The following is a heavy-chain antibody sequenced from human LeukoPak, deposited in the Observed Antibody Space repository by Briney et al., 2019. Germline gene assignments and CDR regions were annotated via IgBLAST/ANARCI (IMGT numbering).Heavy chain of an antibody. CDR2: IYYSGST. CDR1: GGSISSYY. D-gene: IGHD6-13*01. CDR3: ARDPAGTGNWFDP. V-gene: IGHV4-59*01. J-gene: IGHJ5*02. Sequence: SETLSLTCTVSGGSISSYYWSWIRQPPGKGLEWIGYIYYSGSTNYNPSLKSRVTISVDTSKNQFSLKLSSVTAADTAVYYCARDPAGTGNWFDPWGQGTLVTVSS.